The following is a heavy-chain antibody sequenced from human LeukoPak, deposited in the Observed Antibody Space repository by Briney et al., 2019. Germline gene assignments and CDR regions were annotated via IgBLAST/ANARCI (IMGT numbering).Heavy chain of an antibody. Sequence: GGSLRLSCAASGFPFSDAWMSWARQAPGKGLEWVGRIESKTDSGTTEYAAPVKGRFTISRDDSKNTLYLQMNSLKTEDTAVYYCTRDEGDDYFDNWGQGTLVTVFS. D-gene: IGHD3-16*01. CDR2: IESKTDSGTT. CDR3: TRDEGDDYFDN. J-gene: IGHJ4*02. CDR1: GFPFSDAW. V-gene: IGHV3-15*04.